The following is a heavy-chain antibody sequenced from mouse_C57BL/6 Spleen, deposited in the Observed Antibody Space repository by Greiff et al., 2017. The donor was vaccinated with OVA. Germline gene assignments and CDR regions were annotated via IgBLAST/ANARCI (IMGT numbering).Heavy chain of an antibody. CDR3: ASSITTVVARGDYYAMDY. J-gene: IGHJ4*01. D-gene: IGHD1-1*01. V-gene: IGHV5-6*02. CDR2: ISSGGSYT. Sequence: EVMLVESGGDLVKPGGSLKLSCAASGFTFSSYGMSWVRQTPDKRLEWVATISSGGSYTYYPDSVKGRFTISRDNAKNTLYLQMSSLKSEDTAMYYCASSITTVVARGDYYAMDYWGQGTSVTVSS. CDR1: GFTFSSYG.